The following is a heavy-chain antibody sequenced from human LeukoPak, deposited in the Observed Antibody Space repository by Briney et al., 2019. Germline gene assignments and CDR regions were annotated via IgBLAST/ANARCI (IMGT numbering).Heavy chain of an antibody. CDR3: AKDRYYDILTGYYHLYNWLDP. V-gene: IGHV3-23*01. CDR1: GFTFSSYA. Sequence: GGSLRLSCAASGFTFSSYARSWVRQAPGKGLEWVSAISGSGGSTYYADSVKGRFTISRDNSKNTLYLQMNSLRAEDTAVYYCAKDRYYDILTGYYHLYNWLDPWGQGTLVTVSS. J-gene: IGHJ5*02. D-gene: IGHD3-9*01. CDR2: ISGSGGST.